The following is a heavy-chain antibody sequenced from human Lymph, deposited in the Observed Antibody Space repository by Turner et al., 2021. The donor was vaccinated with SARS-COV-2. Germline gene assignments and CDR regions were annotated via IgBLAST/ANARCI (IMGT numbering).Heavy chain of an antibody. CDR1: GISVSRNY. Sequence: VQLVETGGGLLQPGGSPALSCAASGISVSRNYMNWVRQAPVKGLEWVSVIYSGGTTYYADSVKGRFTISRDNSKNTLYLQMNSLRVEDTAVYYCARDLGTYGMDVWGQGTTVTVSS. CDR2: IYSGGTT. CDR3: ARDLGTYGMDV. J-gene: IGHJ6*02. V-gene: IGHV3-53*02. D-gene: IGHD6-13*01.